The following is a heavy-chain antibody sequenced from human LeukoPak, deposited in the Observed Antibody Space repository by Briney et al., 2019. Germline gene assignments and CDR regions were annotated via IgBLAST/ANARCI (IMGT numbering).Heavy chain of an antibody. CDR2: IKNDGSRT. CDR3: VREPYCSGGSCYTSGFDC. V-gene: IGHV3-74*01. Sequence: GGSLRLSCTASGFTFSSYWMHWVRQAPGKGLVWVSRIKNDGSRTTYADAVKGRFTISRDNAKNTLYLQMNSLSADDTAVYYCVREPYCSGGSCYTSGFDCWGQGTLVTVSS. CDR1: GFTFSSYW. D-gene: IGHD2-15*01. J-gene: IGHJ4*02.